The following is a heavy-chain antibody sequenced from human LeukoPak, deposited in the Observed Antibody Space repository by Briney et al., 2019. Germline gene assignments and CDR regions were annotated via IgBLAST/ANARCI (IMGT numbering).Heavy chain of an antibody. J-gene: IGHJ6*02. CDR3: ARVLPDYGLDV. Sequence: SQTLSLTCTVSGGSISSGDYYWSWIRQHPGKGLEWIGNINYSGSTYYNPSLKSRATISVDTSRNQFSLKVSSVTAADTAVYHCARVLPDYGLDVWGQGTTVTVSS. D-gene: IGHD2-15*01. CDR1: GGSISSGDYY. CDR2: INYSGST. V-gene: IGHV4-31*03.